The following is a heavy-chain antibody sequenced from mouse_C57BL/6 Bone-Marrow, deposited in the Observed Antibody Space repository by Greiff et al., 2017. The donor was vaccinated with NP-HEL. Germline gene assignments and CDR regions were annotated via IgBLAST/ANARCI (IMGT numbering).Heavy chain of an antibody. CDR3: ARDSSGFYAMDY. Sequence: QVQLQQPGAELVMPGASVKLSCKASGYTFTSYWMHWVKQRPGQGLEWIGEIDPSDSYTNYNQKFKGKSTLTVDKSSTTAYMQLSSLTSEDSAVYYCARDSSGFYAMDYGGQGTSATVSS. J-gene: IGHJ4*01. D-gene: IGHD3-2*02. CDR1: GYTFTSYW. V-gene: IGHV1-69*01. CDR2: IDPSDSYT.